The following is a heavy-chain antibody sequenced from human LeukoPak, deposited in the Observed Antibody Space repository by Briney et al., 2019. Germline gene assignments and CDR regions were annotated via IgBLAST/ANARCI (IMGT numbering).Heavy chain of an antibody. D-gene: IGHD5-18*01. CDR2: ITSSSDYI. J-gene: IGHJ5*02. CDR3: AREFKSGYGMWA. Sequence: GGSLRLSCAASGFTVSSNYMNWVRQAPGKGLEWVSSITSSSDYIYYADSVKGRFTISRDNAENSLHLQMDSLRAEDTAVYYCAREFKSGYGMWAWGQGTLVTVSS. CDR1: GFTVSSNY. V-gene: IGHV3-21*01.